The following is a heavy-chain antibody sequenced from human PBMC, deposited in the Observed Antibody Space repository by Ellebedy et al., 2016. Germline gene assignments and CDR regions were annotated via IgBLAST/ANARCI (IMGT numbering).Heavy chain of an antibody. J-gene: IGHJ4*02. V-gene: IGHV3-7*03. CDR2: IKEDGSEK. CDR1: GFSFSSFW. CDR3: AKLPSGATGRFDY. Sequence: GESLKISXAASGFSFSSFWMSWVRQAPGKGLEWVANIKEDGSEKHHVDSVKGRFSVSRDNSKNTLYLHMNSLRGEDTAIYYCAKLPSGATGRFDYWGQGTLVTVSS. D-gene: IGHD1-26*01.